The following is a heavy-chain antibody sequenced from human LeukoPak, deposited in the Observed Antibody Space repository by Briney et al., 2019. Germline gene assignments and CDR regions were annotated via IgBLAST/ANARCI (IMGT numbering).Heavy chain of an antibody. V-gene: IGHV3-64*04. J-gene: IGHJ4*02. D-gene: IGHD3-10*01. CDR1: GFTFSSYA. CDR3: TRGVNLYGSWSYYFDN. CDR2: ISSNGGST. Sequence: PGGSLRLSCSASGFTFSSYAMHWVRQAPGKGLEYVSAISSNGGSTYYADSVKGRFTISRDNSKNTLYLQMNSLRAEDTAVYYCTRGVNLYGSWSYYFDNWGQGTLVTVSS.